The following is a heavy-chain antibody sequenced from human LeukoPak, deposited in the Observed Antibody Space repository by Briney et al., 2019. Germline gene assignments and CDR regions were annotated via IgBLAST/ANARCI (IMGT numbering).Heavy chain of an antibody. D-gene: IGHD3-10*01. Sequence: GGSLRLSCAASGYTFDDYGLSWVRQVPGKGLEWVAAIDWNGGSTGYADSVKGRFTISRDNAKNFLYLQVNSLRAEDTAIYYCARDRKRVTMVMALATWGQGTLVTVSS. V-gene: IGHV3-20*04. CDR1: GYTFDDYG. CDR2: IDWNGGST. CDR3: ARDRKRVTMVMALAT. J-gene: IGHJ5*02.